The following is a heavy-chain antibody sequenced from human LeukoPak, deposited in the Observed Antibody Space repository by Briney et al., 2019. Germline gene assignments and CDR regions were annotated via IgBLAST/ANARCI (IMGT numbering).Heavy chain of an antibody. J-gene: IGHJ4*02. Sequence: PSETLSLTCTVSGGSISSYYWSWIRQPPGKGLEWIGYIYYSGSTNYNPSLKSRVTTSVDTSKNQFSLKLSSVTAADTAVYYCARESSGWYQFDYWGQGTLVTVSS. CDR2: IYYSGST. CDR3: ARESSGWYQFDY. CDR1: GGSISSYY. D-gene: IGHD6-19*01. V-gene: IGHV4-59*01.